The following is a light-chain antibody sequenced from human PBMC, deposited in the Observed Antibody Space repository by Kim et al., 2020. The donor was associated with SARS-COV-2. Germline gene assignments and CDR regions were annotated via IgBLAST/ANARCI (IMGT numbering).Light chain of an antibody. Sequence: RATLNCKSSQTVSYNANNKNYLAWYQQKPGQAPKLLIYWASIRESGVSDRFSGSVSETDFTLTISSLQAEDVAVYYCQQYYSTPPSFGQGTKLEIK. CDR1: QTVSYNANNKNY. CDR3: QQYYSTPPS. V-gene: IGKV4-1*01. CDR2: WAS. J-gene: IGKJ2*03.